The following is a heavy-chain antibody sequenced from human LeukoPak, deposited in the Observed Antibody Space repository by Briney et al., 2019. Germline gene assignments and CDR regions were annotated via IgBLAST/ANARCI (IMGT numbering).Heavy chain of an antibody. CDR1: GGSISSYY. V-gene: IGHV4-59*01. Sequence: SETLSLTCTVSGGSISSYYWSWIRQPPGKGLEWLGYIYYSGSTNYNPSLKSRVTISVDTSKNQFSLKLISGTTADTAVYYCARDLGGVEANWFDPWGQGTLVTVSS. CDR3: ARDLGGVEANWFDP. D-gene: IGHD3-16*01. CDR2: IYYSGST. J-gene: IGHJ5*02.